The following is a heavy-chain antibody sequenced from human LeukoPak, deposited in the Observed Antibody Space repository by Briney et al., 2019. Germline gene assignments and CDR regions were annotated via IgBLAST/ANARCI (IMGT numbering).Heavy chain of an antibody. J-gene: IGHJ4*02. V-gene: IGHV3-7*03. D-gene: IGHD2-21*02. CDR2: IKQDGSEK. CDR1: GFTFSDYS. CDR3: ARARVVTKWIDY. Sequence: GGSLRLSCAASGFTFSDYSMNWVRQAPGKGLEWVANIKQDGSEKYYVDSVKGRFTISRDNAKNSLYLQMNSLRAEDTAVYYCARARVVTKWIDYWGQGTLVTVSS.